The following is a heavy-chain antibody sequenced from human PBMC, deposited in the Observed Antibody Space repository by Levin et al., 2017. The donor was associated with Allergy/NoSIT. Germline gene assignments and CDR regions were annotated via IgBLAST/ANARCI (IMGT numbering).Heavy chain of an antibody. Sequence: GESLKISCAPSGFTFTTYWMHWVRQAPGKGLMWVSRINHDGSSTNYADSVKGRFTISRDNARNTLYLQMNSLRADDTAVYYCARAGSDWKIDYWGQGTLVTVSS. CDR3: ARAGSDWKIDY. D-gene: IGHD1-1*01. J-gene: IGHJ4*02. CDR2: INHDGSST. CDR1: GFTFTTYW. V-gene: IGHV3-74*01.